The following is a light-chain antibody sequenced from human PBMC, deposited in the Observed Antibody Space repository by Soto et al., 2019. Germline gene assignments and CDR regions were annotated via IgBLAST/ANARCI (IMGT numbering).Light chain of an antibody. CDR1: QTVTSY. V-gene: IGKV1-39*01. J-gene: IGKJ5*01. CDR2: AAS. CDR3: QQSYSTPRD. Sequence: DVQMTQSPSSLSASVGDSLTLTFRASQTVTSYLNWYQQKPGRAPKLLIYAASSLQSGVPPRFSGSGSGTDFILTISSLQPEDFATYYCQQSYSTPRDFGQGTRLEI.